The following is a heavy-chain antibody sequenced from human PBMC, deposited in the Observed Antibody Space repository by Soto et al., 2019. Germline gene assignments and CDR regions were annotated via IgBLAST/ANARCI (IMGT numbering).Heavy chain of an antibody. CDR2: ISAYNGNT. CDR1: VYTFTSYG. V-gene: IGHV1-18*01. Sequence: ASVKISCKASVYTFTSYGISWARPAPVQGHKWMGWISAYNGNTNYAQTLQVRVTMTTDTFTNTPYMELRTLRSDDPAENYSERDHSGNPLYWGQGTLVTVSS. CDR3: ERDHSGNPLY. D-gene: IGHD1-26*01. J-gene: IGHJ4*03.